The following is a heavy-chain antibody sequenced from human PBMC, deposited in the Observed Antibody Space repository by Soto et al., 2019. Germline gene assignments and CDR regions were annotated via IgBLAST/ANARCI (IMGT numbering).Heavy chain of an antibody. CDR2: ISSSSSYI. CDR3: ARGRGIQLWILDY. D-gene: IGHD5-18*01. V-gene: IGHV3-21*01. CDR1: GFTFRSYS. J-gene: IGHJ4*02. Sequence: GSLRLSCAASGFTFRSYSMNWVRQAPGKGLEWVSSISSSSSYIYYADSVKGRFTISRDNAKNSLYLQMNSLRAEDTAVYYCARGRGIQLWILDYWGQGTLVTVSS.